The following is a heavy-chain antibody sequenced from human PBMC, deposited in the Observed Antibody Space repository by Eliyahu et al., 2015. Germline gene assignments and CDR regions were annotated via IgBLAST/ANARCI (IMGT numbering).Heavy chain of an antibody. CDR1: GFTFXFXT. J-gene: IGHJ4*02. Sequence: EVQLLESGGGLVQPGGSLRLXCAAXGFTFXFXTMXGVRQAPGKGLEWVSGISGSDGRTQXXDSVKGRFTISRDNSKNTLYLQMNSLRAEDTAVYYCAPIGGWGTFWSASSDYWGQGTLVTVSS. V-gene: IGHV3-23*01. CDR3: APIGGWGTFWSASSDY. CDR2: ISGSDGRT. D-gene: IGHD3-16*01.